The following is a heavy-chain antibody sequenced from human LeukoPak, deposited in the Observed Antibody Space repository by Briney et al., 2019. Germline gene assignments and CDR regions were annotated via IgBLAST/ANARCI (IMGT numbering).Heavy chain of an antibody. CDR2: IYYSGST. CDR3: ARDQYCSGGSCYLF. Sequence: KPSETLSLTCTVSGGSISSSSYYWGWIRQPPGKGLEWIGSIYYSGSTYYNPSLKSRVTISVDTSKNQFSLKLSSVTAADTAVYYCARDQYCSGGSCYLFWGQGTLVTVSS. J-gene: IGHJ4*02. D-gene: IGHD2-15*01. V-gene: IGHV4-39*02. CDR1: GGSISSSSYY.